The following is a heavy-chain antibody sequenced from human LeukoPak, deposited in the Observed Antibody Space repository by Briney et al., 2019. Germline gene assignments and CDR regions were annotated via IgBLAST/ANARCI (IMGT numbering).Heavy chain of an antibody. V-gene: IGHV1-2*02. Sequence: ASVKVSCKASGYTFTGYYMHWVRQAPGQGLEWMGWINPNSGGTNYAQKFQGRVTMTRDTSISTAYMELSRLRSDDTAVYYCARLPRRGYSYGPPGYWGQGTLVTVSS. J-gene: IGHJ4*02. D-gene: IGHD5-18*01. CDR3: ARLPRRGYSYGPPGY. CDR2: INPNSGGT. CDR1: GYTFTGYY.